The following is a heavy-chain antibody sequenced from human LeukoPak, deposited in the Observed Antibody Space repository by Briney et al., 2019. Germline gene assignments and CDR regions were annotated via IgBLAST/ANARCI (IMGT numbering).Heavy chain of an antibody. CDR2: ISSDGDTK. J-gene: IGHJ4*02. CDR1: EFVFSDYY. D-gene: IGHD3-10*01. Sequence: GGSLRLSCAASEFVFSDYYMSWVRQAPGKGLEWVSYISSDGDTKYYADSVKGRFTISRDNAKNSLYLQMNNLRAEDTAVYYCAREMGGDYGAGTFFDLWGQGNMVTVSS. V-gene: IGHV3-11*01. CDR3: AREMGGDYGAGTFFDL.